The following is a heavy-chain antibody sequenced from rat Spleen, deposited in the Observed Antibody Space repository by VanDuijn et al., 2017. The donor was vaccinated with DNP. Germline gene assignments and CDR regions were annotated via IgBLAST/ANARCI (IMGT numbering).Heavy chain of an antibody. D-gene: IGHD1-12*03. CDR3: AREGDYYDGYGDALDA. V-gene: IGHV5S13*01. Sequence: EVQLVESGGDLVQPGRSLKLSCVASGFTFSNYGMAWVRQAPTKGLEWVASITNSGGSTYYRDSVKGRFTISRDNAKITLYLQMNSLRSEDTATYYCAREGDYYDGYGDALDAWGQGTSVTVAS. CDR2: ITNSGGST. J-gene: IGHJ4*01. CDR1: GFTFSNYG.